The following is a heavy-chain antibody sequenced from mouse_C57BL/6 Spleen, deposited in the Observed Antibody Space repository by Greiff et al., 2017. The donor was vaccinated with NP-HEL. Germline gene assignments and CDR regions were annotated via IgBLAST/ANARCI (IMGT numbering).Heavy chain of an antibody. Sequence: EVKLMESGGGLVKPGGSLKLSCAASGFTFSDYGMHWVRQAPEKGLEWVAYISSGSSTIYYADTVKGRSTISRDNAKNTLFMQMTSLRSEDTAMYYCARITTETWYFDVWGTGTTVTVSS. CDR2: ISSGSSTI. V-gene: IGHV5-17*01. D-gene: IGHD1-1*01. CDR3: ARITTETWYFDV. CDR1: GFTFSDYG. J-gene: IGHJ1*03.